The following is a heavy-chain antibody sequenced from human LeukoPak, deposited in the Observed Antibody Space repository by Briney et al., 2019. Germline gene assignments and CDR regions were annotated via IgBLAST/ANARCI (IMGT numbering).Heavy chain of an antibody. J-gene: IGHJ4*02. CDR1: GFTFSHYY. D-gene: IGHD2-15*01. V-gene: IGHV3-11*06. CDR2: ISSSSSYT. CDR3: ARDGYCSGGSCYPYS. Sequence: GGSLRLSCTASGFTFSHYYMNWIRQAPGKELASVSYISSSSSYTDFADSVKGRFTISRDNAKNSLYLQMDNLRAEDTAVYYCARDGYCSGGSCYPYSWGQGTLVTVSS.